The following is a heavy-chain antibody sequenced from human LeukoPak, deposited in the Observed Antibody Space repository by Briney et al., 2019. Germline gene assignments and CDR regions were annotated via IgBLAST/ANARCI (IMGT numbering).Heavy chain of an antibody. V-gene: IGHV3-23*01. D-gene: IGHD6-6*01. Sequence: GGSLRLSCAASGFTFINYAMSWVRQSPGKGLEWVSGINGLGDGIYYADSVKGRFTISRDNTKNTLYLQMNSLRAEDTAVYDCAKDRPNGMDVWGQGTTVTVSS. CDR3: AKDRPNGMDV. CDR2: INGLGDGI. CDR1: GFTFINYA. J-gene: IGHJ6*02.